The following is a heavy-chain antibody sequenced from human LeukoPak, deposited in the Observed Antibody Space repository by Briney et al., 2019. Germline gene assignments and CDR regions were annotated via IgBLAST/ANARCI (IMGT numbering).Heavy chain of an antibody. V-gene: IGHV3-23*01. Sequence: GGSLRLSCAASGLTFSSYAMSWVRQAPGKGLEWVSAISGSGGSTYYADSVKGRFTISRDNSKNTLYLQMNSLRAEDTAVYYCAKPLTGDDAFDIWGQGTMVTVSS. D-gene: IGHD7-27*01. CDR1: GLTFSSYA. J-gene: IGHJ3*02. CDR2: ISGSGGST. CDR3: AKPLTGDDAFDI.